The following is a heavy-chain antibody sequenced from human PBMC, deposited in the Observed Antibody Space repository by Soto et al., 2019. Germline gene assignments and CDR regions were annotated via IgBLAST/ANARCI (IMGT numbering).Heavy chain of an antibody. Sequence: GGSLRLSCAASGFTFSSYAMSWVRQAPGKGLEWVSAISGSGGSTYYADSVKGRFTISRDNSKNTLYLQMNSLRAEDTAVYYCAKGTVGATEEGWFDPWGQGTLVTVSS. CDR2: ISGSGGST. CDR3: AKGTVGATEEGWFDP. D-gene: IGHD1-26*01. J-gene: IGHJ5*02. CDR1: GFTFSSYA. V-gene: IGHV3-23*01.